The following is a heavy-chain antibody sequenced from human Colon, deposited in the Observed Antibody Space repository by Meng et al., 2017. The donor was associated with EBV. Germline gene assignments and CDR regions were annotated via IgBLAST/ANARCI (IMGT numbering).Heavy chain of an antibody. CDR1: GGSMSSGNYY. J-gene: IGHJ4*02. D-gene: IGHD2-21*01. Sequence: QVQLQESGPGLVAPSQTLSLTCTVSGGSMSSGNYYWSWIRQPPGKGLEWIGYIHHSGSAYYNPSLKSRVSISVDTSKNQFSLNLNSMTAADTAVYYCASFDHIPRRNYFDYWGQGTLVTVSS. CDR2: IHHSGSA. V-gene: IGHV4-30-4*01. CDR3: ASFDHIPRRNYFDY.